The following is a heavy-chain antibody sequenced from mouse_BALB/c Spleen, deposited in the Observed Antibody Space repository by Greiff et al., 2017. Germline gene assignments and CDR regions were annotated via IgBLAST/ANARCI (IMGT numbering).Heavy chain of an antibody. CDR3: ARITTATSFDY. V-gene: IGHV5-6-5*01. Sequence: EVQVVESGGGLVKPGGSLKLSCAASGFTFSSYAMSWVRQTPEKRLEWVASISSGGSTYYPDSVKGRFTISRDNARNILYLQMSSLRSEDTAMYYCARITTATSFDYWGQGTTLTVSS. D-gene: IGHD1-2*01. J-gene: IGHJ2*01. CDR2: ISSGGST. CDR1: GFTFSSYA.